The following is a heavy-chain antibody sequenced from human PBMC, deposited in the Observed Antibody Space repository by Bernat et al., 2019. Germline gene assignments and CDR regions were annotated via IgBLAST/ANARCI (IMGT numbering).Heavy chain of an antibody. V-gene: IGHV4-4*02. CDR3: ARDGVCSGGSCSFSHSFDY. J-gene: IGHJ4*02. CDR2: IYHSGST. D-gene: IGHD2-15*01. Sequence: QVQLQESGPGLVKPSGTLSLTCAVSGGSISSSNWWSWVRQPPGKGLEWIGEIYHSGSTNYHPSLKSRVTISVDKSKNQFSLKLSSGTAADTAVYYCARDGVCSGGSCSFSHSFDYWGQGTLVTVSS. CDR1: GGSISSSNW.